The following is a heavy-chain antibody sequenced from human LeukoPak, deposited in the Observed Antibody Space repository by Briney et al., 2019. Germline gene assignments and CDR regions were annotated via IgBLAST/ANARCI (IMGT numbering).Heavy chain of an antibody. CDR1: GFTFSDYF. Sequence: GGSLRLSCAASGFTFSDYFMSWIRQALQKGLEWVSYISNSGSTIYYADSVKGRFTISRDNAKNSLYLQMNSLRAEDTAVYYCARDYYASESYYNPSWGQGTLVTVSS. CDR2: ISNSGSTI. D-gene: IGHD3-10*01. V-gene: IGHV3-11*01. J-gene: IGHJ5*02. CDR3: ARDYYASESYYNPS.